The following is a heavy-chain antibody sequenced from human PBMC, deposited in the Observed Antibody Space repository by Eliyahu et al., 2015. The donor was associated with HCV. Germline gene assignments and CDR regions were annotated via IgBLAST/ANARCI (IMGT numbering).Heavy chain of an antibody. CDR3: ARDHSSYYYGMDV. D-gene: IGHD2-15*01. Sequence: QVQLXQSGAEVKKPGASVKVXCKASGYTFPSYYMXWVXQAPGQGLEWMGIINPSGGSTSYAQKFQGRVTMTRDTSTSTVYMELSSLRSEDTAVYYCARDHSSYYYGMDVWGQGTTVTVSS. CDR2: INPSGGST. V-gene: IGHV1-46*01. J-gene: IGHJ6*02. CDR1: GYTFPSYY.